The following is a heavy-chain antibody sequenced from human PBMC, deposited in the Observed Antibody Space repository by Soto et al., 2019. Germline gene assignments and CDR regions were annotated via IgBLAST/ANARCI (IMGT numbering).Heavy chain of an antibody. Sequence: SETLSLTCTVSGGSISSGSYYWDWIRQPPGKGLEGIGSIYYSGSTYYNPSLKSRVTISVDTSKNQFSLKLSSVTAADTAVYYCARHPERYSSASDWFDPWGQGTLVTVSS. CDR1: GGSISSGSYY. CDR3: ARHPERYSSASDWFDP. D-gene: IGHD6-25*01. J-gene: IGHJ5*02. V-gene: IGHV4-39*01. CDR2: IYYSGST.